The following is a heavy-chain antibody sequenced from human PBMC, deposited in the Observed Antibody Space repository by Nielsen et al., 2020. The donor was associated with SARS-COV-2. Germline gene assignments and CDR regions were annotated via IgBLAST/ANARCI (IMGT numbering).Heavy chain of an antibody. D-gene: IGHD1-1*01. Sequence: ASVKVSCKPSGYTFTNYGISRVRQAPGQGLEWMGWISGYNGDTNYAQKFQGRVTMTTDTSTSTAYMELRSLRSDDTAVYYCARPITNNYYYYYMDVWGKGTTVTVSS. CDR2: ISGYNGDT. J-gene: IGHJ6*03. V-gene: IGHV1-18*04. CDR3: ARPITNNYYYYYMDV. CDR1: GYTFTNYG.